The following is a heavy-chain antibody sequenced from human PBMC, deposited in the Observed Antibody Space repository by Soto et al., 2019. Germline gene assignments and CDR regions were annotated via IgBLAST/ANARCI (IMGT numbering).Heavy chain of an antibody. CDR3: ARAKSQHYEFWSDDYRRSYYYGMDV. CDR1: GGTFSSYA. Sequence: SVKVSCKASGGTFSSYAISWVRQAPGQGLEWMGGIIPIFGSANYAQKFQGRVTITADESISTAYMELSSLRSEDTAVYYCARAKSQHYEFWSDDYRRSYYYGMDVWGQGTTVTVSS. D-gene: IGHD3-3*01. J-gene: IGHJ6*02. CDR2: IIPIFGSA. V-gene: IGHV1-69*13.